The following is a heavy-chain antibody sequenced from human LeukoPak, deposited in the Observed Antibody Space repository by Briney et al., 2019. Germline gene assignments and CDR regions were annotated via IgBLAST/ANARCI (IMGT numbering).Heavy chain of an antibody. CDR2: ISRNSGGT. J-gene: IGHJ4*02. V-gene: IGHV1-2*02. Sequence: SVKVSCKASGYTFSDYYLHWVRLAPGQGLEWMRGISRNSGGTDYAKNFQGKVTMNRDASISTVYMDLNRLRSDDTAIYYCSRQLDTTSWFDYWGQGTLVIVAS. CDR3: SRQLDTTSWFDY. D-gene: IGHD6-13*01. CDR1: GYTFSDYY.